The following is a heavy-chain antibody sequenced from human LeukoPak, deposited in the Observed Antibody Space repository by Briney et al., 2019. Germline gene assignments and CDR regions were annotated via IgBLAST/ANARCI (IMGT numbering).Heavy chain of an antibody. CDR3: ARDKTLGYCSGGSCWVY. J-gene: IGHJ4*02. CDR2: INPNSGGT. D-gene: IGHD2-15*01. CDR1: GYTFTGYY. V-gene: IGHV1-2*02. Sequence: GASVKVSCKASGYTFTGYYMHWVRQAPGQELEWMGWINPNSGGTNYAQKFQGRVTMTRDTSISTAYMELSRLRSDDTAVYYCARDKTLGYCSGGSCWVYWGQGTLVTVSS.